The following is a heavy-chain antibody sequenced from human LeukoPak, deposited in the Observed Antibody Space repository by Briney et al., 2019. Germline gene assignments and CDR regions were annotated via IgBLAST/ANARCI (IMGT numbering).Heavy chain of an antibody. D-gene: IGHD6-19*01. Sequence: SETLSLTCAVYGGSFSGYYWSWIRQPPGKGLEWIGEINHSGSTNYNPSLKSRVTISVDTSKNQFSLKLSSVTAAVTAVYYCARWGSGWYWYGWFDPWGQGTLVTVPS. V-gene: IGHV4-34*01. CDR2: INHSGST. J-gene: IGHJ5*02. CDR1: GGSFSGYY. CDR3: ARWGSGWYWYGWFDP.